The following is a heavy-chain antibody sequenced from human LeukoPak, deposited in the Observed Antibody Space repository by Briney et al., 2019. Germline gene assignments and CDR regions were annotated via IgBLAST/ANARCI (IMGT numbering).Heavy chain of an antibody. J-gene: IGHJ6*03. CDR1: GGSISSGGYY. CDR2: IYHSGST. CDR3: ARDAPPMDV. V-gene: IGHV4-30-2*01. Sequence: SETLSLTCTVSGGSISSGGYYWSWIRQPPGKGLEWIGYIYHSGSTYYNPSLKSRVTISVDRSKNQFSLKLSSVTAADTAVYYCARDAPPMDVWVKGTTVTVSS.